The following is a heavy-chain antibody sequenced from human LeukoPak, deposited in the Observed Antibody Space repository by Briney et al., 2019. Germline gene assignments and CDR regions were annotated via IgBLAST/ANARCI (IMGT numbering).Heavy chain of an antibody. J-gene: IGHJ3*02. CDR1: GFTFSSYG. Sequence: GGSLRLSCAASGFTFSSYGMHWVRQAPGKGLEWVAVISYDGSNKYYADSVKGRFTISRDNAKNSLYLQMNSLRAEDTAVYYCARDSAFDIWGQGTMVTVS. V-gene: IGHV3-30*03. CDR2: ISYDGSNK. CDR3: ARDSAFDI.